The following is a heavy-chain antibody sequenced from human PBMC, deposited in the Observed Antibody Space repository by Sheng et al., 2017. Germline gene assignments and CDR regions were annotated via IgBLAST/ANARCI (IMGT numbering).Heavy chain of an antibody. Sequence: EVQLVESGGDLVQPGGSLRLSCAASGFTASGYAMSWVRQAPGKGLEWVSTIAGGGSTFYADSVKGRFTISRDNRKNTLYLQMNSLRVEDTAVYFCAKDRAPVANDAFDIWGQGTVVTVSP. V-gene: IGHV3-23*04. CDR2: IAGGGST. CDR1: GFTASGYA. CDR3: AKDRAPVANDAFDI. J-gene: IGHJ3*02. D-gene: IGHD2-15*01.